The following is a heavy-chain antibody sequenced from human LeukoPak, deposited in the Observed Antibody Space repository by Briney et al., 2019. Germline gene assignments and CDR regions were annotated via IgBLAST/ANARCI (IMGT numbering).Heavy chain of an antibody. CDR1: GYSISSGYY. D-gene: IGHD5-18*01. Sequence: PSETLSLTCTVSGYSISSGYYWGWIRQPPGQGLEWIGSIYHSGSTYYNPSLKSRVTISVDTSKNQFSLKLSSVTAADTAVYYCARYSYGLGFDYWGQGTLVTVSS. CDR3: ARYSYGLGFDY. CDR2: IYHSGST. J-gene: IGHJ4*02. V-gene: IGHV4-38-2*02.